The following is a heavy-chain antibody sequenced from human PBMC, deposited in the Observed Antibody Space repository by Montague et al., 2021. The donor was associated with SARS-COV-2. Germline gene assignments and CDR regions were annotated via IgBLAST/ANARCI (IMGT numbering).Heavy chain of an antibody. CDR2: INHSGST. CDR1: GGSFSGYY. V-gene: IGHV4-34*01. Sequence: SETLSLTCAVYGGSFSGYYWSWIRQPPGKGLEWIGEINHSGSTNYNPSLKSRVTISVDTSKNQFSLELSSVTAADTAVYYCATLGYSSSWADYYYYVMDVGGQGTTVTVSS. D-gene: IGHD6-13*01. CDR3: ATLGYSSSWADYYYYVMDV. J-gene: IGHJ6*02.